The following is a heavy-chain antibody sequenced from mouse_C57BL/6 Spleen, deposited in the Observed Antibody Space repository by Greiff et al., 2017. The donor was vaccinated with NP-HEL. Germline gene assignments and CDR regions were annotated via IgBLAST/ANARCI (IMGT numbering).Heavy chain of an antibody. CDR1: GFSLTSSG. V-gene: IGHV2-5*01. CDR2: IWRGGST. D-gene: IGHD2-4*01. Sequence: VQLQESGPGLVQPSQSLSITCTVSGFSLTSSGVHWVRQSPGKGLEWLGVIWRGGSTDYNAAFMSSLSIVKDNAKSQVFYKINSLQADDTAIYYCAKTGGYYDYDMGFAYWGQGTLVTVSA. J-gene: IGHJ3*01. CDR3: AKTGGYYDYDMGFAY.